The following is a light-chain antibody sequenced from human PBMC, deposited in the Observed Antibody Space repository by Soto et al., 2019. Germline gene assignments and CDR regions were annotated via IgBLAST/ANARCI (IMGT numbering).Light chain of an antibody. CDR3: QQYGSSPIT. V-gene: IGKV3-20*01. Sequence: SVFTQSPGTLSLSPGERATLSCRASQSVSSIYLAWYQQKPGQAPSLLIYATSSRATGIPDRFSGSGSGTDFSLTISRLEPEDFAVYYCQQYGSSPITFGQRTRLEI. CDR2: ATS. CDR1: QSVSSIY. J-gene: IGKJ5*01.